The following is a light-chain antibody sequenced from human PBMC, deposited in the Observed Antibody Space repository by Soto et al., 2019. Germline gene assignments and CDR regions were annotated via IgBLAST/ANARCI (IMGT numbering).Light chain of an antibody. CDR3: ISYTSSSTHVV. CDR2: DVT. V-gene: IGLV2-14*01. Sequence: QSVLTQPASVSGSPGQSITISCTGTSSDVGCYNYVSWYQQHPGKAPKLMIYDVTNRLSGVSNRFSGSKSGNTASLAISGLQAVDEADYYCISYTSSSTHVVFGGGTKLTVL. CDR1: SSDVGCYNY. J-gene: IGLJ2*01.